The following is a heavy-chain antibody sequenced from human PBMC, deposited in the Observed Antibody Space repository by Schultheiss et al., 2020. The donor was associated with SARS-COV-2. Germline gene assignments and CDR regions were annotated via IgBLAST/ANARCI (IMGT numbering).Heavy chain of an antibody. Sequence: LSLTCTVSGGSISSGGYYWSWIRQHPGKGLEWVSVIYSGGSTYYADSVKGRFTISRDNSKNTLYLQMNSLRAEDTAVYYCARESGPWGQGTLVTVSS. D-gene: IGHD1-14*01. CDR3: ARESGP. CDR1: GGSISSGGYY. CDR2: IYSGGST. J-gene: IGHJ5*02. V-gene: IGHV3-53*01.